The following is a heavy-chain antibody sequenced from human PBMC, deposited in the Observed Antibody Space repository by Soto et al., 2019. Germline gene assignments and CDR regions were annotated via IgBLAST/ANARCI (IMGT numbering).Heavy chain of an antibody. CDR2: ISYDGSNK. D-gene: IGHD3-9*01. Sequence: PGGSLRLSCAASGFTFSSYGMHWVRQAPGKGLEWVAVISYDGSNKYYADSVKGRFTISRDNSKNTLYLQMNSLRAEDTAVYYCAKAYDILTGPLGFDPWGQGTLVTVSS. V-gene: IGHV3-30*18. CDR1: GFTFSSYG. J-gene: IGHJ5*02. CDR3: AKAYDILTGPLGFDP.